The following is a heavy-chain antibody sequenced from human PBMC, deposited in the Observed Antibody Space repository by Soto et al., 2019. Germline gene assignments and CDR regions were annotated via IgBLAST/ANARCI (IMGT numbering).Heavy chain of an antibody. V-gene: IGHV5-10-1*01. CDR2: IDPSDSYT. D-gene: IGHD3-22*01. J-gene: IGHJ4*02. CDR1: GYSFTSYW. Sequence: ESLNISCKGAGYSFTSYWIILVRQMPGKGLEWMGRIDPSDSYTNYSPSFQGHVTISADKSISTAYLQWSSLKASDTAMYYCARQGSYYDSSGYPFPIWGQGTLVTVSS. CDR3: ARQGSYYDSSGYPFPI.